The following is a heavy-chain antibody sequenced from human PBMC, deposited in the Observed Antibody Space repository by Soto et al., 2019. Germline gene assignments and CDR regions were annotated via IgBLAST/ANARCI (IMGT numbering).Heavy chain of an antibody. J-gene: IGHJ4*02. D-gene: IGHD4-17*01. Sequence: QVQLVQSGAEVKKPGSSVKLSCKASGGTFTTYPINWVRQAPGQGLEWMGGIIPMFGTTNYAQKFQGRVTITADESTSTAYMELSSLRSEDTAMYYCARQFTDGDYQYWGQGTLVTVSS. V-gene: IGHV1-69*01. CDR3: ARQFTDGDYQY. CDR1: GGTFTTYP. CDR2: IIPMFGTT.